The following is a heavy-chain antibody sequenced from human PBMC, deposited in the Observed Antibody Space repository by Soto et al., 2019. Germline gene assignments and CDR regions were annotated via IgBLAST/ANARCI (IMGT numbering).Heavy chain of an antibody. J-gene: IGHJ3*02. CDR1: GFTFSSNA. D-gene: IGHD2-2*01. Sequence: QVQLVESGGGVVQPGRSLRLSCAASGFTFSSNAMHWVRQAPGKGLEWVAVISYDGSNKYYADSVKGRFTISRDNSKNTLYLQMNSLRAEDTAVYYCAREGLPAAPQSYAFDIWGQGTMVTVSS. CDR3: AREGLPAAPQSYAFDI. CDR2: ISYDGSNK. V-gene: IGHV3-30-3*01.